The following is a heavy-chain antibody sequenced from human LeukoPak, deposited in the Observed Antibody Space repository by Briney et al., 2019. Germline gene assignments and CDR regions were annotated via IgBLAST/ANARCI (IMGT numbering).Heavy chain of an antibody. CDR3: ARVDGRSGYYPYYFDY. D-gene: IGHD3-3*01. CDR2: IKQDGSEK. J-gene: IGHJ4*02. V-gene: IGHV3-7*01. CDR1: GFTFSSYW. Sequence: PGGSLRLYCAASGFTFSSYWMSWVRQAPGKGLEWVANIKQDGSEKYYVDSVKGRLTISRDNAKNSLYLQMNSLRAEDTAVYYCARVDGRSGYYPYYFDYWGQGALVTVSS.